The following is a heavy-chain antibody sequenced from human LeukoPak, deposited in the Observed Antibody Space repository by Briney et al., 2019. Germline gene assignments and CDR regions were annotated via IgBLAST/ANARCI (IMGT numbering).Heavy chain of an antibody. J-gene: IGHJ1*01. Sequence: SETLSLTCTVSGGSISSGGYYWSWIRQPPGKGLEWIGEINHSGSTNYNPSLKSRVTISVDTSKNQFSLKLSSVTAADTAVYYCAREAQYYDSSGLQHWGQGTLVTVSS. CDR1: GGSISSGGYY. V-gene: IGHV4-39*07. CDR3: AREAQYYDSSGLQH. D-gene: IGHD3-22*01. CDR2: INHSGST.